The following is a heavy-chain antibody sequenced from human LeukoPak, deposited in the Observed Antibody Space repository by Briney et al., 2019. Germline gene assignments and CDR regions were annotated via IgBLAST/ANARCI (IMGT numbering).Heavy chain of an antibody. V-gene: IGHV4-59*01. J-gene: IGHJ5*02. CDR1: GGSISNYY. CDR3: ASAVSQWPSWFDP. Sequence: SETLSLTCTVSGGSISNYYWSWIRQPPGKGLEWVGYIYYSGSTNYNPSLKSRVTISLDTSKKQSSLKLSSVTAADTAVYYGASAVSQWPSWFDPWGQGTLVTVSS. D-gene: IGHD6-19*01. CDR2: IYYSGST.